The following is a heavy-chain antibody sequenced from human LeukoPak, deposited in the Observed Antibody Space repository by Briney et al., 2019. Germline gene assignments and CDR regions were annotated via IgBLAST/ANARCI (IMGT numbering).Heavy chain of an antibody. D-gene: IGHD2-21*01. CDR3: ARSGVIDMVPFDH. CDR1: GDRVSSNSAA. J-gene: IGHJ4*02. Sequence: SQTLSLTCAISGDRVSSNSAAWNWITQSPSSGLEWLGRTYYRSKWYNDYAVSVKSRTTINPDTSKNQFSLQLNSVTPEDTAVYYCARSGVIDMVPFDHWGQGTLVTVSS. CDR2: TYYRSKWYN. V-gene: IGHV6-1*01.